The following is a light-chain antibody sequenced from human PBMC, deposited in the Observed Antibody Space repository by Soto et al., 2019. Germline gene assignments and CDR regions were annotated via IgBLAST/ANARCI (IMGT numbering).Light chain of an antibody. CDR3: CSYAGSYVV. CDR1: SSDVGGYIY. J-gene: IGLJ2*01. CDR2: DVI. Sequence: QSVLTQPRSVSGSPGQSVTISCTGTSSDVGGYIYVSWYQQYPGKAPKLMIYDVIKRPSGVPDRFSGSKSGNTASLTISGLQAEDEADYYCCSYAGSYVVFGGGTKLTVL. V-gene: IGLV2-11*01.